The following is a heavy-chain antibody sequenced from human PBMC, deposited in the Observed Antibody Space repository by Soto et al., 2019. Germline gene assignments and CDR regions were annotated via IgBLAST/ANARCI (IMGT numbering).Heavy chain of an antibody. CDR2: IDPSDSYT. CDR3: ARVYGDYEDYYYYYGMDV. CDR1: GYSFTSYW. J-gene: IGHJ6*02. D-gene: IGHD4-17*01. Sequence: PGESLKISCKGSGYSFTSYWIIWVRQMPGKGLEWMGRIDPSDSYTNYSPSFQGHVTISADKSISTAYLQWSSLKASDTAMYYCARVYGDYEDYYYYYGMDVWGQGTTVTVSS. V-gene: IGHV5-10-1*01.